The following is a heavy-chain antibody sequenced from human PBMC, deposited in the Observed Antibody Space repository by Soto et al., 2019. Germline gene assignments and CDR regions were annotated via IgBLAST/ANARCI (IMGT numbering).Heavy chain of an antibody. CDR1: GFTFSSYA. Sequence: GSLGLSSASSGFTFSSYAMSWVRQAPGKGLEWVSAISGSGGSTYYADSVKGRFTISRDTSKNQFSLQLNSVTPEDTAVYYCARDTPHNWKSPLTFDYWGQGTLVTVSS. J-gene: IGHJ4*02. V-gene: IGHV3-23*01. CDR2: ISGSGGST. CDR3: ARDTPHNWKSPLTFDY. D-gene: IGHD1-20*01.